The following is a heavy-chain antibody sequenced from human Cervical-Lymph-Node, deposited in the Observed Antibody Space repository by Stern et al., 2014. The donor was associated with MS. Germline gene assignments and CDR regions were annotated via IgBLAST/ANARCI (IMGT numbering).Heavy chain of an antibody. CDR2: ISRSGTI. CDR3: ATLDS. V-gene: IGHV3-48*02. CDR1: GFNFSKYS. Sequence: QLVQSGGGLVQPGGSLRLSCVASGFNFSKYSINWVRQAPGKGLEWISSISRSGTIYYADSVKGRFTISRDNAKSSLYLDMNSLRDEDTSVYYCATLDSWGQGTLVTVSS. J-gene: IGHJ5*01.